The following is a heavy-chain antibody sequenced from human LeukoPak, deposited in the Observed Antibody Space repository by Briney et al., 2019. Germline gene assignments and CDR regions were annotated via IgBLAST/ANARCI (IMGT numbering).Heavy chain of an antibody. CDR1: GYTLSELL. CDR2: IIPIFGTA. CDR3: ASPDSGSYYRAFDI. Sequence: SVKVSCKASGYTLSELLVHWVRQAPGQGLEWMGGIIPIFGTANYAQKFQGRVTITADESTSTAYMELSSLRSEDTAVYYCASPDSGSYYRAFDIWGQGTMVTVSS. J-gene: IGHJ3*02. V-gene: IGHV1-69*13. D-gene: IGHD1-26*01.